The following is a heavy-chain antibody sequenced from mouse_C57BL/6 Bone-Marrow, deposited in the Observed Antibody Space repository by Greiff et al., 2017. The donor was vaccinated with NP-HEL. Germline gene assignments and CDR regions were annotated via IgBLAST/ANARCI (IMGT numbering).Heavy chain of an antibody. CDR3: GKGRGTHRDY. Sequence: VKLVESGPGLVAPSPSLSITCTVSGFSLTSYGVSWVRQPPGKGLEWMGVIWGDGGTTYHSALFSSLGISTDASTTHAFLKLISLQTYDTATYYCGKGRGTHRDYWGQGTSVTVSS. CDR2: IWGDGGT. V-gene: IGHV2-3*01. CDR1: GFSLTSYG. D-gene: IGHD2-14*01. J-gene: IGHJ4*01.